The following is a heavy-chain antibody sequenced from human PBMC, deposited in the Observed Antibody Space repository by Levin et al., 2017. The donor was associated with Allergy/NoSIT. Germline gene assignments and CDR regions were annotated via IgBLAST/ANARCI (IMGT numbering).Heavy chain of an antibody. Sequence: PGGSLRLSCAAXXXXXYTISKPRLRQVQGKGLEWLSHISSSSSAIYYADSVKGRFTISRDNAKTALYLQMNSLRDEDTAVYYCARVPQWTWRDNWFDPWGQGTLVTVSS. D-gene: IGHD3/OR15-3a*01. CDR1: XXXXYTIS. J-gene: IGHJ5*02. CDR3: ARVPQWTWRDNWFDP. CDR2: ISSSSSAI. V-gene: IGHV3-48*02.